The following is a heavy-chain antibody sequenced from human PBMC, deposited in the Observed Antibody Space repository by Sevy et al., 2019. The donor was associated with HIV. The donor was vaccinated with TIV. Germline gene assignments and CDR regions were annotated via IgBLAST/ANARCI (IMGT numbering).Heavy chain of an antibody. CDR3: VREGLGGYSYSLDY. J-gene: IGHJ4*01. D-gene: IGHD5-18*01. CDR2: MKQDGSEE. V-gene: IGHV3-7*01. CDR1: GSSFSIYW. Sequence: GGSLRLSCAASGSSFSIYWMSWVRQAPGKGLEWVATMKQDGSEEDYVDSVKGRFTISRDNAKNSLFLQMNSLSAEDTAVYYCVREGLGGYSYSLDYWGHGTLVIVSS.